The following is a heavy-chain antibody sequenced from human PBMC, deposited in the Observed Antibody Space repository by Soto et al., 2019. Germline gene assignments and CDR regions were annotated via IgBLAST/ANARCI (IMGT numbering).Heavy chain of an antibody. CDR3: ADGRYGYDLEY. CDR2: IYYSATT. Sequence: WTWIRQRPGKGLEWIGNIYYSATTNYNPSLKSRVTMSIDASTSQFSLKLRSLSAADSAVYYCADGRYGYDLEYWGRGTLVTVSS. D-gene: IGHD5-12*01. J-gene: IGHJ4*02. V-gene: IGHV4-31*02.